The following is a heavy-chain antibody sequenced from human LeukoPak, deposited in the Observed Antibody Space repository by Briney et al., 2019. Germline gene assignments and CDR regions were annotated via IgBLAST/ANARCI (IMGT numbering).Heavy chain of an antibody. Sequence: PGGSLRLSCAASGFTFSTYAMHWVRQAPGKGLEWVAVISYDGSNKYYADSVKGRFTISRDNSKNTLYVQMNSLRAEDTAVYYCAKRQSIAAPGFPDYWGQGTLVTVSS. V-gene: IGHV3-30-3*01. CDR2: ISYDGSNK. J-gene: IGHJ4*02. CDR1: GFTFSTYA. D-gene: IGHD6-6*01. CDR3: AKRQSIAAPGFPDY.